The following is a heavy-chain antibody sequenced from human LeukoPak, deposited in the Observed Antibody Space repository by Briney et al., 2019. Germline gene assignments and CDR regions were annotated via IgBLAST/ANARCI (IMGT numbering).Heavy chain of an antibody. V-gene: IGHV3-48*03. CDR1: GFTFSSCE. CDR2: ISSSGSTI. Sequence: PGGSLRLSCAASGFTFSSCEMNWVRQAPGKGLEGVSYISSSGSTIYYAGSVQGRFTVSTNNAHKTLYPKMTSLRAEDPAVYYCMGAVRITMVRGYMNGMDVGDKGNTVPVST. J-gene: IGHJ6*04. CDR3: MGAVRITMVRGYMNGMDV. D-gene: IGHD3-10*01.